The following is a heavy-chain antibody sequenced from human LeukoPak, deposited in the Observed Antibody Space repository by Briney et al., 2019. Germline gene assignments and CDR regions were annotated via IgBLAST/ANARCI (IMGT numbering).Heavy chain of an antibody. J-gene: IGHJ4*02. CDR1: GFSFSSYW. D-gene: IGHD3-22*01. CDR3: ARASDYYDSSGAWGY. V-gene: IGHV3-7*01. Sequence: GGSLRLSCAASGFSFSSYWMSWVRQAPGKGLEWVAHIKQDGSEKYYVDSVKGRFTISRDNAKNSLYLQMNSLRAEDTAVYYCARASDYYDSSGAWGYWGQGTLVTVSS. CDR2: IKQDGSEK.